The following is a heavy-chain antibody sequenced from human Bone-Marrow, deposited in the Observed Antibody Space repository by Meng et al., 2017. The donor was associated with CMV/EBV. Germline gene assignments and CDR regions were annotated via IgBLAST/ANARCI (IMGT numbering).Heavy chain of an antibody. V-gene: IGHV4-61*01. J-gene: IGHJ4*02. Sequence: SETLSLTCTVSGGSVSSGLYYWTWLRQPPGKGLEWIGYISYIGSTNYNPSLKSRVTISVDTSKNQFSLKLSSVTAADTAVYYCARVNWNYFDYWGQGTLVTVSS. CDR1: GGSVSSGLYY. CDR3: ARVNWNYFDY. CDR2: ISYIGST. D-gene: IGHD1-1*01.